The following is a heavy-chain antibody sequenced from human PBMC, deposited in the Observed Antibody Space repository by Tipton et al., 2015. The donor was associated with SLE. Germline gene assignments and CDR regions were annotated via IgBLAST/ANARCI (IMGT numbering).Heavy chain of an antibody. D-gene: IGHD1-14*01. CDR1: GGSISSGSYY. Sequence: TLSLTCTVSGGSISSGSYYWSWIRQPAGKGLEWIGRIYTSGSTNYNPSPKSRVTISVDTSKNQFSLKLSSVTAADTAVYYCARGNPPLFDYWGQGTLVTVSS. CDR2: IYTSGST. V-gene: IGHV4-61*02. J-gene: IGHJ4*02. CDR3: ARGNPPLFDY.